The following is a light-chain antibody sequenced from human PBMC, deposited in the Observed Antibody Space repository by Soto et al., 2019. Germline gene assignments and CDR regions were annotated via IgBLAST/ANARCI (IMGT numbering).Light chain of an antibody. CDR3: QQYQSYWT. CDR2: QAS. Sequence: DIQMTQSPSTLSASVGDRVSITCRASQSISRQLAWYQQKPGKAPNLLIYQASNLETGVPSSFTGSGSGTEFTLTISSLQHDDLASYYCQQYQSYWTFGQGTKVEVK. J-gene: IGKJ1*01. CDR1: QSISRQ. V-gene: IGKV1-5*03.